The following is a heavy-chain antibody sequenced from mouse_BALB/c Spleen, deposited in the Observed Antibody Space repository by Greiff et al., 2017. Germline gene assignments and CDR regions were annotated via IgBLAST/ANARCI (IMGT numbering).Heavy chain of an antibody. CDR3: TRSGGP. CDR2: INPGSGGT. J-gene: IGHJ2*01. V-gene: IGHV1-54*01. CDR1: GYAFTNYL. Sequence: QVQLQQSGAELVRPGTSVKVSCKASGYAFTNYLIEWVKQRPGQGLEWIGVINPGSGGTNYNEKFKGKATLTADKSSSTAYMQLSSLTSEDSAVYYCTRSGGPWGQGTTLTVSS. D-gene: IGHD3-1*01.